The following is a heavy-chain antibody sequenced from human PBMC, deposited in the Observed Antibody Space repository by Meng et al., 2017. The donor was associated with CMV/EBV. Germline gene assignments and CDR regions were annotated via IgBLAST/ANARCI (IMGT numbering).Heavy chain of an antibody. Sequence: ESLKISCAVYGGSFSGYYWSWIRQPPGKGLEWIGEINHSGSTNYSPSLKSRVTISVDTSKNQFSLKLSSVTAADTAVYYCASSTVVTDLDYWGQGTLVTVSS. D-gene: IGHD4-23*01. J-gene: IGHJ4*02. V-gene: IGHV4-34*01. CDR3: ASSTVVTDLDY. CDR1: GGSFSGYY. CDR2: INHSGST.